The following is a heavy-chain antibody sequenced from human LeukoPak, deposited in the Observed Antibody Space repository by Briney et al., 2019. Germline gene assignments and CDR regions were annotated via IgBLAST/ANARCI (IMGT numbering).Heavy chain of an antibody. CDR1: GGSISSSNW. J-gene: IGHJ4*02. CDR3: ASRCYYYDSSGCPGY. Sequence: SETLSLTSAVSGGSISSSNWWSWVRQPPGKGLEWIGEIYHSGSTNYNPSLKSRVTISVDKSKNQFSLKLSSVTAADTAVYYCASRCYYYDSSGCPGYWGQGTLVTVSS. D-gene: IGHD3-22*01. CDR2: IYHSGST. V-gene: IGHV4-4*02.